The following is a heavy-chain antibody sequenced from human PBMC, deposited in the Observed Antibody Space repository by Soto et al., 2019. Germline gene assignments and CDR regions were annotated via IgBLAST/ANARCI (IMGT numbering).Heavy chain of an antibody. CDR3: ARDSLDIVADI. Sequence: QVQLVQSGAEVKKPGASVKVSCKASGYTFTSYAMHWVRQAPGQRLEWMGWINAGNGNTNYAQKLQGRVTMTTDTSTSTAYMELRSLRSDDTAVYYCARDSLDIVADIWGQGTMVTVSS. CDR1: GYTFTSYA. D-gene: IGHD5-12*01. J-gene: IGHJ3*02. V-gene: IGHV1-3*01. CDR2: INAGNGNT.